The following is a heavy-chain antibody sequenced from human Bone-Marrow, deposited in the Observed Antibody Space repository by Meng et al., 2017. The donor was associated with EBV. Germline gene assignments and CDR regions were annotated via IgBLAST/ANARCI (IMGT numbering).Heavy chain of an antibody. CDR3: VRGYDYGDYVDH. D-gene: IGHD4-17*01. V-gene: IGHV4-39*07. Sequence: QESAPGPVTPSRPCSLICKFSCGSHTTPNYCRGWIRQPPGKGLEWIGTFYSATTSFYNPSLRSRLIISLDTSKNQFSLRLTSVTAADTAVYFCVRGYDYGDYVDHWGQGTLVTVSS. J-gene: IGHJ5*02. CDR2: FYSATTS. CDR1: CGSHTTPNYC.